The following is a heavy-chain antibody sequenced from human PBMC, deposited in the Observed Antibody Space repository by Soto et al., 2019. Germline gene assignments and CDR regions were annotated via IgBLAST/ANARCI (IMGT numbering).Heavy chain of an antibody. D-gene: IGHD3-10*01. Sequence: SETLSLTCTVSGGSISSYYWSWIRQPPGKGLEWIGYIYYSGSTNYNPSLKSRVTISVDTSKNQFSLKLSSVTAADTAVYYCATLLRGRYYFDYWGQGTLLTVSS. V-gene: IGHV4-59*01. CDR2: IYYSGST. CDR1: GGSISSYY. CDR3: ATLLRGRYYFDY. J-gene: IGHJ4*02.